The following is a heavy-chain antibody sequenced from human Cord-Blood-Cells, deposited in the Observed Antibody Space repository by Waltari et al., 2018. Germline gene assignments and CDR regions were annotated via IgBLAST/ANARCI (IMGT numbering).Heavy chain of an antibody. V-gene: IGHV1-69*02. CDR2: IIPILGIA. J-gene: IGHJ4*02. CDR3: GREVEMATMRAFDY. Sequence: QVQLVQSGAEVKKPGSSVKVSCKASGGTFSSYTISWVRQAHGQGLEWMGRIIPILGIAHYAQKSQGRVTIPADKCTSTEYRGEGSRRGEDSAVYYCGREVEMATMRAFDYWGQGILVTVSA. CDR1: GGTFSSYT. D-gene: IGHD5-12*01.